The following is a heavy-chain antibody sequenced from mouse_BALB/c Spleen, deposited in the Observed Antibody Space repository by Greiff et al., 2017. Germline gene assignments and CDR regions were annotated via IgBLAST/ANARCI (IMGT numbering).Heavy chain of an antibody. Sequence: EVQGVESGPGLVKPSQSLSLTCTVTVYSITSDYAWTWIRQFPGNQLEWMGYISYSGSTSYNPSLKSRISITRDTSKNQFFLQLNSVTTEDTATYYCARRKEWLRRGAYWYFDVWGAGTTVTVSS. CDR3: ARRKEWLRRGAYWYFDV. D-gene: IGHD2-2*01. CDR2: ISYSGST. J-gene: IGHJ1*01. V-gene: IGHV3-2*02. CDR1: VYSITSDYA.